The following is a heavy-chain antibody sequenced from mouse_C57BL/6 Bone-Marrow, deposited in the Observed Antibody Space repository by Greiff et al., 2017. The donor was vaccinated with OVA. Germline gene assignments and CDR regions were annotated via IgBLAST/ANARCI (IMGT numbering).Heavy chain of an antibody. CDR1: GYTFTDYY. Sequence: EVQLQQSGPELVKPGASVKISCKASGYTFTDYYMNWVKQSHGKSLEWIGDINPNNGGTSYNQKFKGKATLTVDKSSSTAYMELRSLTSEDSAVYYCAREGYYGPLAYWGQGTLVTVSA. D-gene: IGHD1-1*01. CDR3: AREGYYGPLAY. J-gene: IGHJ3*01. CDR2: INPNNGGT. V-gene: IGHV1-26*01.